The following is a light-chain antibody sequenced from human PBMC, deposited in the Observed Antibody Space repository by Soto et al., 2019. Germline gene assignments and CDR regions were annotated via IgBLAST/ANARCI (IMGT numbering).Light chain of an antibody. Sequence: DIVMTQTPLSLPVTPGEPASISCRSSQSLVDSDNGKTYLDWYLQKPGKSPQVLIYTPSYRASGVPDRFSGSGSGTDFTLKISRVEAEDVGVYYCMQRIAFPWTFGQGTKVEIK. J-gene: IGKJ1*01. CDR1: QSLVDSDNGKTY. CDR2: TPS. CDR3: MQRIAFPWT. V-gene: IGKV2-40*01.